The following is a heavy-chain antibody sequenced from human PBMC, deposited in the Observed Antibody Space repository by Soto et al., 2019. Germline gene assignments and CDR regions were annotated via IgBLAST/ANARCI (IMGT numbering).Heavy chain of an antibody. CDR3: AKGVIFGGVIVRGYYFDY. CDR1: GFTFSSYA. V-gene: IGHV3-23*01. CDR2: ISGSGGST. D-gene: IGHD3-16*02. Sequence: EVQLLESGGGLVQPGGSLRLSCAASGFTFSSYAMSWVRQAPGKGLEWVSAISGSGGSTYYADSVKGRFTISRHNSNNTLDLEMYSRRDEDTAVYYCAKGVIFGGVIVRGYYFDYWGQGTLVIVSS. J-gene: IGHJ4*02.